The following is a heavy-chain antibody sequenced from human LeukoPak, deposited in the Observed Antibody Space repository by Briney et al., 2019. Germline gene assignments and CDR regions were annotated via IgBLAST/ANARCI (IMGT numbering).Heavy chain of an antibody. CDR2: ISGSGGST. J-gene: IGHJ4*02. CDR1: GFTLSSYA. D-gene: IGHD6-19*01. CDR3: AKAYPPSGVAGTIFDY. Sequence: GGSLRLSCAASGFTLSSYAMSWVRQAPGKGLEWDSAISGSGGSTYYADSVKGRFTISRDNSKNTLYLQMNSLRAEDTAVYYCAKAYPPSGVAGTIFDYWGQGTLVTVSS. V-gene: IGHV3-23*01.